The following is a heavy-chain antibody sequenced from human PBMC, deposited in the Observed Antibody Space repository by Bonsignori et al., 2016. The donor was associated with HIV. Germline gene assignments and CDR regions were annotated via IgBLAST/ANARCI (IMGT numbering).Heavy chain of an antibody. CDR3: ARRRGYYGSGSYLY. D-gene: IGHD3-10*01. V-gene: IGHV4-34*01. J-gene: IGHJ4*02. Sequence: WIRQPPGKGPEWIGEINHRGSTNYNPSLKSRVTLSVDTSKNQFSLRLTSVTAADTAVYYCARRRGYYGSGSYLYWSQGALVTVSS. CDR2: INHRGST.